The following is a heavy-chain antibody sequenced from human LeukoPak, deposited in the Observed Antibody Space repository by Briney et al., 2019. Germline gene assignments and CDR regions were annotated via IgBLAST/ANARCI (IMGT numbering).Heavy chain of an antibody. V-gene: IGHV3-23*01. D-gene: IGHD5-18*01. CDR1: GLTFSSYA. Sequence: PGGSLRLSCAASGLTFSSYAMSWVRQAPGKGLEWVSAISGSGSTTYYADSVKGRFTISRDSSKNTLYLQMNSLRAEDTAVYYCAKEGGYSYGFGVGDDAFDIWGQGTVVTVSS. CDR3: AKEGGYSYGFGVGDDAFDI. CDR2: ISGSGSTT. J-gene: IGHJ3*02.